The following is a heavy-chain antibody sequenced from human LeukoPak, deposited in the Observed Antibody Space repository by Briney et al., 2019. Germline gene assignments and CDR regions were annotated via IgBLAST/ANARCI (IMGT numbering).Heavy chain of an antibody. V-gene: IGHV3-66*01. CDR1: GFTVSSNY. Sequence: GGSLRLSCAASGFTVSSNYMSWVRQAPGKGLEWVSVIYSGGSTYYADSVKGRFTISRDNSKNTLYLQMNSLRAEDTAVYYCARDALAYCGGGCSWGSAAYGMDVWGQGTTVTVSS. D-gene: IGHD2-21*02. J-gene: IGHJ6*02. CDR2: IYSGGST. CDR3: ARDALAYCGGGCSWGSAAYGMDV.